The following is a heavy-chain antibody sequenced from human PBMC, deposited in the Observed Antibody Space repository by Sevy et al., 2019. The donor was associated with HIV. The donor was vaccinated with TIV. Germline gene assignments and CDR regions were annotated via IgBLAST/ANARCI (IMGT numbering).Heavy chain of an antibody. Sequence: GGSLRLSCAASGFTFSSYGMHWVRQAPGKGLEWVAVIWYDGSNKYYADSVKGRFTISRDNSKNTLYLQMNSLRAEDTAVYYCASSGSYSDYYYGMDVWGQGTTVTVSS. CDR3: ASSGSYSDYYYGMDV. D-gene: IGHD1-26*01. V-gene: IGHV3-33*01. CDR2: IWYDGSNK. CDR1: GFTFSSYG. J-gene: IGHJ6*02.